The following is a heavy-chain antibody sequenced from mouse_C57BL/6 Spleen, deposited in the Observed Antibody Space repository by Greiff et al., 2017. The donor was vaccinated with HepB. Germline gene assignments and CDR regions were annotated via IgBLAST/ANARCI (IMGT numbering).Heavy chain of an antibody. CDR1: GFTFSDYG. CDR3: ARSFYYDYDKDAMDY. Sequence: EVQGVESGGGLVKPGGSLKLSCAASGFTFSDYGMHWVRQAPEKGLEWVAYISSGSSTIYYADTVKGRFTISRDNAKNTLFLQMTSLRSEDTAMYYCARSFYYDYDKDAMDYWGQGTSVTVSS. D-gene: IGHD2-4*01. V-gene: IGHV5-17*01. J-gene: IGHJ4*01. CDR2: ISSGSSTI.